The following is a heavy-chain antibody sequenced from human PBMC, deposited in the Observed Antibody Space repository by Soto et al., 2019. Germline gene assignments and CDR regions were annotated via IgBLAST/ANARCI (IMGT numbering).Heavy chain of an antibody. J-gene: IGHJ6*02. CDR3: EREGSTHMVRGVHDYVMDV. CDR1: GGSISSYY. CDR2: IYYSGST. D-gene: IGHD3-10*01. Sequence: PSETLSLTCTVSGGSISSYYWSWIRHPPGKGLEWIGYIYYSGSTNYNPSLKSRVTISVDTSKNQFSLKLSSVTAADTAVYYCEREGSTHMVRGVHDYVMDVWGQGTTVTVSS. V-gene: IGHV4-59*01.